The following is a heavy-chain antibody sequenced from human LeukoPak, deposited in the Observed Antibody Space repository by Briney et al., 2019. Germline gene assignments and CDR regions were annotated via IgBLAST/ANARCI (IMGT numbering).Heavy chain of an antibody. D-gene: IGHD1-26*01. CDR1: GFNFNNYN. V-gene: IGHV3-48*04. CDR2: ITLSSSSI. CDR3: ARDPYSGSHWNYYYYYMDV. J-gene: IGHJ6*03. Sequence: QSGGSLRLSCAASGFNFNNYNMNWVRQAPGKGLEWVSYITLSSSSIYYADSVKGRFTVSRDNARNSLYLQMNSLRAEDTAVYYCARDPYSGSHWNYYYYYMDVWGKGTTVTISS.